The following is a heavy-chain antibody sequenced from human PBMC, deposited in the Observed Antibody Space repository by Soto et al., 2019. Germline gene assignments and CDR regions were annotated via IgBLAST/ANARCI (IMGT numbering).Heavy chain of an antibody. Sequence: GASVKVSCKASGGTFSSYAISWVRQAPGQGLEWMGGIIPIFGTANYAQKFQGRVTITADESTSTAYMELSSLRSEDTAVYYCARGIVATSRFDYWGQGTLVTVSS. V-gene: IGHV1-69*13. CDR2: IIPIFGTA. D-gene: IGHD5-12*01. CDR1: GGTFSSYA. CDR3: ARGIVATSRFDY. J-gene: IGHJ4*02.